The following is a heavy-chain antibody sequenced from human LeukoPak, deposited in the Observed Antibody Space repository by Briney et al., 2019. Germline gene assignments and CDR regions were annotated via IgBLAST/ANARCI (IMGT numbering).Heavy chain of an antibody. V-gene: IGHV1-2*06. CDR1: GYTFTGYY. CDR3: AREKYSSGWYYFDY. J-gene: IGHJ4*02. CDR2: INPNSGGT. Sequence: GASVKVSCKASGYTFTGYYMHWVRQAPGQGLEWMGRINPNSGGTNYAQKFQGRVTMTRDTSISTAYMELSRLRSDDTAVYYCAREKYSSGWYYFDYWGQGTLVTVSS. D-gene: IGHD6-19*01.